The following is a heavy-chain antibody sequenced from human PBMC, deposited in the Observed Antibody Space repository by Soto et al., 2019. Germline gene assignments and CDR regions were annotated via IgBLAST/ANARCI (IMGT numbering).Heavy chain of an antibody. Sequence: QLQLQESGPGLVTPSETLALTCTVSGGSISSSSYHWGWIRQPPGGGLEWIGTIDYSGSTYYNPSIMSRVTISEETSRNPFPLKVSAVTAADTAVYFCARRENIGGGDFDYWGQGTLVTVAS. D-gene: IGHD3-16*01. J-gene: IGHJ4*02. CDR2: IDYSGST. CDR1: GGSISSSSYH. V-gene: IGHV4-39*01. CDR3: ARRENIGGGDFDY.